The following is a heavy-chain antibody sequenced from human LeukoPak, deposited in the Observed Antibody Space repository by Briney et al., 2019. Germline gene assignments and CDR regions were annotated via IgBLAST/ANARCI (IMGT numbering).Heavy chain of an antibody. J-gene: IGHJ4*02. CDR1: GGTFSSYG. CDR2: ISAYNGNT. D-gene: IGHD6-13*01. V-gene: IGHV1-18*01. CDR3: ARAEDIAAAGLIDY. Sequence: ASVKVSCKASGGTFSSYGISWVRQAPGQGLEWMGWISAYNGNTNYAQKLQGRVTMTTDTSTSTAYMELRSLRSDDTAVYYCARAEDIAAAGLIDYWGQGTLVTVSS.